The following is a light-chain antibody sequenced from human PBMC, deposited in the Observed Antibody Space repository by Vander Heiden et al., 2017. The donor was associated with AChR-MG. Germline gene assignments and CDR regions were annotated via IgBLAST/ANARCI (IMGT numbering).Light chain of an antibody. V-gene: IGLV1-44*01. CDR1: SSNIGSNT. Sequence: QPVLTQPPSASGTPGQRVTLSCSGSSSNIGSNTVNWYQQLQGTAPQLLIYSNNKRPSGVTDRFSGSKSGTSASLAISGLQSEDEADYYCAAWDDSLNGVVFGGGTKLTVL. CDR3: AAWDDSLNGVV. CDR2: SNN. J-gene: IGLJ2*01.